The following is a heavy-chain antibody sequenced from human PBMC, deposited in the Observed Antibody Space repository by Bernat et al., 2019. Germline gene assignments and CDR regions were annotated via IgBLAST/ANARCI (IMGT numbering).Heavy chain of an antibody. CDR1: GFTFNTYG. J-gene: IGHJ3*02. V-gene: IGHV3-33*01. Sequence: QVHLVESGGGVVQPGRSLRLSCEASGFTFNTYGMHWVCKTPDKGLEWVALIWLDGTPIFYADSVKGRFSISRDNFKNTLYLQMNSLRAEDTALYYCVRGRFCSGASCYSGDAFDIWGQGTMVTVSS. CDR3: VRGRFCSGASCYSGDAFDI. D-gene: IGHD2-15*01. CDR2: IWLDGTPI.